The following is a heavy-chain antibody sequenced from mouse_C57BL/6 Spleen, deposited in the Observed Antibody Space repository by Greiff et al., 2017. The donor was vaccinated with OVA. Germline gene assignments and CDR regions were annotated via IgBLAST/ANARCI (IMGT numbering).Heavy chain of an antibody. J-gene: IGHJ4*01. Sequence: EVHLVESEGGLVQPGSSMKLSCTASGFTFSDYYMAWVRQVPEKGLEWVANINYDGSSTYYLDSLKSRFIISRDNAKNILYLQMSSLKSEDTATYYCARENSNYGNYAMDYWGQGTSVTVSS. D-gene: IGHD2-5*01. CDR2: INYDGSST. CDR3: ARENSNYGNYAMDY. V-gene: IGHV5-16*01. CDR1: GFTFSDYY.